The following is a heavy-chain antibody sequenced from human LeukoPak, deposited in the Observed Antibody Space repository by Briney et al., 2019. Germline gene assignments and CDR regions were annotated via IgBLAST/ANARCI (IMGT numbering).Heavy chain of an antibody. J-gene: IGHJ4*02. D-gene: IGHD4-17*01. V-gene: IGHV3-23*01. Sequence: GGSPRLSCAASGFTFSSYAMSWVRQAPGKGLEWVSAISGSGGSTYYADSVKGRFTISRDNSKNTLYLQMNSLRAEDTAVYYCARDYGDYKFDYWGQGTPVTVSS. CDR2: ISGSGGST. CDR3: ARDYGDYKFDY. CDR1: GFTFSSYA.